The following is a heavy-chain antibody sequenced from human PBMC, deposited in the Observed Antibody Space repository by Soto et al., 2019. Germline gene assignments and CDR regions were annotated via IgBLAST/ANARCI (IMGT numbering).Heavy chain of an antibody. CDR1: GFTFSSYE. Sequence: QTGGSLRLSCVASGFTFSSYEMNWVRQAPGKGLEWVSYISSSGETIYYPDFVKGRFTISRDNAKDSLYLQMNSLRVEDTAVYFCATHARDFWGQGTLVTVSS. CDR3: ATHARDF. V-gene: IGHV3-48*03. CDR2: ISSSGETI. J-gene: IGHJ4*02.